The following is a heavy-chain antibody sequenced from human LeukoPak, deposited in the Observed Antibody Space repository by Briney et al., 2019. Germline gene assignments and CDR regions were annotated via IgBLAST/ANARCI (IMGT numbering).Heavy chain of an antibody. CDR3: AKDSSGWPEYFDY. D-gene: IGHD6-19*01. CDR2: IGGSGGST. Sequence: AGGSLRLSCAASGFTFSSYAMSWVRQAPGKGLEWVSAIGGSGGSTYYADSVKGRLTISRDNSKNTLYLQMNSLRAEDTAVYYCAKDSSGWPEYFDYWGQGTLVTVSS. V-gene: IGHV3-23*01. CDR1: GFTFSSYA. J-gene: IGHJ4*02.